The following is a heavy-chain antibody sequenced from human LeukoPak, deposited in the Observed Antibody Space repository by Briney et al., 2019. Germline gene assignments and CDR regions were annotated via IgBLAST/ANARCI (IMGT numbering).Heavy chain of an antibody. CDR2: IRYDGSNK. J-gene: IGHJ6*03. D-gene: IGHD2-2*01. Sequence: GGSPRLSCAASGFTFSSYGMHWVRQAPGKGLEWVAFIRYDGSNKYYADSVKGRFTISRDNSKNTLYLQMNSLRAEDTAVYYCAKRGYCSSTSCIYYYYMDVWGKGTTVTISS. CDR3: AKRGYCSSTSCIYYYYMDV. CDR1: GFTFSSYG. V-gene: IGHV3-30*02.